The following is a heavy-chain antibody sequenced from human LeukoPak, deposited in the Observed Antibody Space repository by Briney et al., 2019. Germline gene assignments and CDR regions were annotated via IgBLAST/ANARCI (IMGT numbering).Heavy chain of an antibody. J-gene: IGHJ3*02. CDR3: AKDSVVYYDSSGYPQNDAFDI. CDR1: GFTFSSYA. V-gene: IGHV3-23*01. D-gene: IGHD3-22*01. CDR2: ISGSGGST. Sequence: GGSLRLSCAAPGFTFSSYAMSWVRQAPGKGLEWVSAISGSGGSTYYADSVKGRFTISRDNSKNTLYLQMNSLRAEDTAVYYCAKDSVVYYDSSGYPQNDAFDIWGQGTMVTVSS.